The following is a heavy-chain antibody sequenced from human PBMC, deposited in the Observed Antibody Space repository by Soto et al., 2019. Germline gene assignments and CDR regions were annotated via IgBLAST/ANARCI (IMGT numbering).Heavy chain of an antibody. CDR1: GFTVSNNY. CDR3: ATRMTTAPY. D-gene: IGHD4-17*01. CDR2: IYSDGGT. J-gene: IGHJ4*02. V-gene: IGHV3-66*01. Sequence: GGSLRLSCAASGFTVSNNYLSWVRQAPGKGLQWVSLIYSDGGTDYAESVKGRFTISGDNSKNTLYLQMNSLKAEDTAIYYCATRMTTAPYWGQGTLVTVSS.